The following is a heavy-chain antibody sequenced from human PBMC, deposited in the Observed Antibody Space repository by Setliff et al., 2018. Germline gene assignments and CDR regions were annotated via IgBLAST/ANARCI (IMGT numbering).Heavy chain of an antibody. CDR1: GLSYINDW. J-gene: IGHJ4*02. D-gene: IGHD6-13*01. Sequence: GGSLRLSCTASGLSYINDWVSWVRQAPGKGLEWLASINPHGDSVKGRFTVSRDDAKSMLYLQMNNLRAEDTAIYYCAKDQGRWLVAAGTIDYWGQGVLVTVSS. V-gene: IGHV3-7*03. CDR3: AKDQGRWLVAAGTIDY. CDR2: INPHG.